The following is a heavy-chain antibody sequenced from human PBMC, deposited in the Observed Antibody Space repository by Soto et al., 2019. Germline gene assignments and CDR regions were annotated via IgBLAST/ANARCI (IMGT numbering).Heavy chain of an antibody. V-gene: IGHV1-2*02. D-gene: IGHD1-26*01. Sequence: GASVKVSCKASGYTFTGYYMHWVRQAPGQGLEWMGWINPNSGGTNYAQKFKGRVTMTRDTSISTAYMELSRLRSDDTAVYYCARVGSLLSGSYGSYFDYWGQGTLVTVSS. J-gene: IGHJ4*02. CDR2: INPNSGGT. CDR3: ARVGSLLSGSYGSYFDY. CDR1: GYTFTGYY.